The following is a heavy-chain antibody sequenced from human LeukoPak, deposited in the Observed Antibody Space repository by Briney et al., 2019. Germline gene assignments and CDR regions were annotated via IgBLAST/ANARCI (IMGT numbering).Heavy chain of an antibody. J-gene: IGHJ4*02. CDR3: AKSHYYGSGSIDY. V-gene: IGHV3-23*01. CDR2: VSASGDST. D-gene: IGHD3-10*01. CDR1: GFTFSSYA. Sequence: GGSLRLSCAASGFTFSSYAMSWVRQAPGKGPAWISTVSASGDSTSYADSVKGRFTISRDNSKNALYLQVNSLGADDAALYYCAKSHYYGSGSIDYWGQGTLVTVSS.